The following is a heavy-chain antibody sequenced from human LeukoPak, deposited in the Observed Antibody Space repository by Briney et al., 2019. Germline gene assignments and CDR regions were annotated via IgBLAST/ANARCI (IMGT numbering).Heavy chain of an antibody. CDR3: AKRPSDYGDYVSYFDY. CDR2: ISDDGRSK. Sequence: GGSLRLSRAASGFSFISYGMHWVRQAPGKGLEWVGVISDDGRSKDYADSVKGRFTISRDNSKDTLYLQMNSLRAEDTAVYYCAKRPSDYGDYVSYFDYWGRGTLVTVSS. V-gene: IGHV3-30*18. D-gene: IGHD4-17*01. CDR1: GFSFISYG. J-gene: IGHJ4*02.